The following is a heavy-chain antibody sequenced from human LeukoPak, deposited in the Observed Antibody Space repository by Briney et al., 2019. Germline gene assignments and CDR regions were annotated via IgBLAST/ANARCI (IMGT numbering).Heavy chain of an antibody. Sequence: PGGSLRLSCAASGFTVSSNYMSWVRQAPGKGLEWVSVIYSGGSTYYADSVKGRFTISRDNAENSLYLQMNSLRAEDTAVYYCARDLNWETYWGQGTLVSVSS. CDR2: IYSGGST. D-gene: IGHD7-27*01. CDR1: GFTVSSNY. CDR3: ARDLNWETY. J-gene: IGHJ4*02. V-gene: IGHV3-66*01.